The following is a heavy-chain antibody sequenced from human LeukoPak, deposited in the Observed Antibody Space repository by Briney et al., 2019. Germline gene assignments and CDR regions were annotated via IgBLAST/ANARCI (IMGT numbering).Heavy chain of an antibody. CDR2: IIPISGTA. D-gene: IGHD2-2*01. V-gene: IGHV1-69*13. CDR1: GGTFSSYA. CDR3: ATYCSSANCYIWGYYFDY. Sequence: GASVKVSCKASGGTFSSYAISWVRQAPGQGLEWMGRIIPISGTANYAQKFQGRVTITADESTSTAYMELSSLRSEDTAMYYCATYCSSANCYIWGYYFDYWGQGTLVTVSS. J-gene: IGHJ4*02.